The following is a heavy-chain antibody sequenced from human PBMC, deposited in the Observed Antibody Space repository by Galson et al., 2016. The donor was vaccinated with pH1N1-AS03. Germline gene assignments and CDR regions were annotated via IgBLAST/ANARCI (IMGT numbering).Heavy chain of an antibody. CDR2: TYYRSRWYN. V-gene: IGHV6-1*01. J-gene: IGHJ6*02. D-gene: IGHD5/OR15-5a*01. CDR1: GDSVSSNSVA. Sequence: CAISGDSVSSNSVAWNWIRQSPSRGLEWLGRTYYRSRWYNDYALSVKSRITINPDTSKNQFSLHLNSVTSEDRAVYYCARGRSSALAVWVQGTTFTVSS. CDR3: ARGRSSALAV.